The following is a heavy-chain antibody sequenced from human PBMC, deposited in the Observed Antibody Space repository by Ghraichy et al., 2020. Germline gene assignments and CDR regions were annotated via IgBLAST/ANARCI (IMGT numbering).Heavy chain of an antibody. CDR3: ARLSTIIVAAAVY. CDR1: GFSFSTYS. J-gene: IGHJ4*02. V-gene: IGHV3-48*02. CDR2: ISSSSTTI. Sequence: LSLTCAASGFSFSTYSMNWVRQAPGKGLEWVSYISSSSTTIYYADSVKGRFTISRDSAKNSLYLQMNSLRDEDTAVYYCARLSTIIVAAAVYWGQGTLVTVSS. D-gene: IGHD3-22*01.